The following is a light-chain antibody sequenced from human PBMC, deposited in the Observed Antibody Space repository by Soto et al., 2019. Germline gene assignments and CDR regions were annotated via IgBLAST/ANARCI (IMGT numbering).Light chain of an antibody. J-gene: IGKJ5*01. CDR2: KAS. CDR1: QSISSW. V-gene: IGKV1-5*03. CDR3: QPYNSYPMT. Sequence: DIQMTQSPSTLSASIGDRVTITCRASQSISSWLAWYQQKPGKAPKLLIYKASSLESGVPSRFSGSGSATEFTLTISSLQPDDFATYYCQPYNSYPMTFGQGTRLETK.